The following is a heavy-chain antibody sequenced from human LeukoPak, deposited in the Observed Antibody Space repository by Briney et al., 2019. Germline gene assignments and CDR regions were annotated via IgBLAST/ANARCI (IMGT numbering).Heavy chain of an antibody. J-gene: IGHJ4*02. D-gene: IGHD4/OR15-4a*01. CDR2: IYYSGST. CDR3: ARDTDYDYFDY. CDR1: GDSMSSHY. V-gene: IGHV4-59*11. Sequence: SETLSLTCTVSGDSMSSHYWSWIRQSPGKGLEWIGYIYYSGSTKFYNPSLNSRVSISVDTSKNQFSLNLRYVTAADTAIYYFARDTDYDYFDYWGQGTLVTVSS.